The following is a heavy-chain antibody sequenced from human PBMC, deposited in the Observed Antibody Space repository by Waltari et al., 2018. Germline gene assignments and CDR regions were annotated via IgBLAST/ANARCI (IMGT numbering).Heavy chain of an antibody. Sequence: EVQLVQSGAEVKKPGATVKISCKVSGYTFTDYYMHWVQQAPGKGLEWMGLVDPEDGETIYADKFHGRVTMTRDTSISTAYMELSRLRSDDTAVYYCARSEEPHNWFDPWGQGTLVTVSS. CDR1: GYTFTDYY. CDR2: VDPEDGET. J-gene: IGHJ5*02. CDR3: ARSEEPHNWFDP. V-gene: IGHV1-69-2*01.